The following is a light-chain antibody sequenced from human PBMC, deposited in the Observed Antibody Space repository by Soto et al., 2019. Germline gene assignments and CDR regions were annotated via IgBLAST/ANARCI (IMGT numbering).Light chain of an antibody. Sequence: DIQLTQSPSFLSASVGDRVTITCRASQAISSSLAWYQHNPGKAPKLLIYAASTLQNGVPSSFSGSGSGTEFTLTISSLQPEDFSTYCCQHRNDYRYTFGQGTKVEIK. V-gene: IGKV1-9*01. CDR2: AAS. CDR3: QHRNDYRYT. J-gene: IGKJ2*01. CDR1: QAISSS.